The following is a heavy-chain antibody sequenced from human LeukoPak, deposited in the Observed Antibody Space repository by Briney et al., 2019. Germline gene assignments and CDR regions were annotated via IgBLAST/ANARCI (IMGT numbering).Heavy chain of an antibody. CDR1: GGSISSYY. Sequence: PSETLSLTCTVSGGSISSYYWSWIRQPPGKGLEWIGYIYYSGSTNYNPSLKSRVTISVDTSKNQFSLKLSSVTAADTAVYYCARMVRGVLNWFDPWGQGTLVTVSS. D-gene: IGHD3-10*01. V-gene: IGHV4-59*01. CDR3: ARMVRGVLNWFDP. J-gene: IGHJ5*02. CDR2: IYYSGST.